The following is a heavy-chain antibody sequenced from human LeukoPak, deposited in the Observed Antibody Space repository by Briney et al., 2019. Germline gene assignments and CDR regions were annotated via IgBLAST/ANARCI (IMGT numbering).Heavy chain of an antibody. V-gene: IGHV3-48*01. CDR1: GFTFSSYS. CDR2: ISSSSSTI. Sequence: GGSLRLSCVASGFTFSSYSMNWVRQAPGKGLEWVSYISSSSSTIYYADSVKGRFTISRGNAKNSLYLQMNSLRAEDTAVYYCARAGRFFDAFDIWGQGTMVTVSS. CDR3: ARAGRFFDAFDI. D-gene: IGHD3-10*01. J-gene: IGHJ3*02.